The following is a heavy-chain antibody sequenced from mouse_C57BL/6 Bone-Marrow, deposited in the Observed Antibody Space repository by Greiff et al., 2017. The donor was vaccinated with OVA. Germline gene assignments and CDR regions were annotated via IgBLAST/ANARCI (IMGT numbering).Heavy chain of an antibody. CDR3: VRPDGYSFAY. V-gene: IGHV10-1*01. CDR2: IRSKSNNYAT. Sequence: EVQLVESGGGLVQPKGSLKLSCAASGFSFNTYAMNWVRQAPGKGLEWVARIRSKSNNYATYYADSGKDRFTISRDDSESMLYLQMNNLKTEDTAMYYCVRPDGYSFAYWGQGTLVTVSA. J-gene: IGHJ3*01. D-gene: IGHD2-3*01. CDR1: GFSFNTYA.